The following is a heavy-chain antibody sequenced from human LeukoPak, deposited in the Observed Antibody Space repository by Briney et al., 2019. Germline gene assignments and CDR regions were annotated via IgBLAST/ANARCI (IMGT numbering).Heavy chain of an antibody. J-gene: IGHJ5*02. CDR2: IYYSGST. CDR3: ARVRSGFDP. CDR1: GGSFSGYY. Sequence: SETLSLTCAVYGGSFSGYYWSWIRQPPGKGLEWIGYIYYSGSTNYNPSLKSRVTISVDTSKNQFSLKLSSVTAADTAVYYCARVRSGFDPWGQGTLVTVSS. V-gene: IGHV4-59*01.